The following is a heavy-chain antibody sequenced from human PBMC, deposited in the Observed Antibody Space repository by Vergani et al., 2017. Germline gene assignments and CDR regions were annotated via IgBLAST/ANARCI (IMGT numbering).Heavy chain of an antibody. CDR3: ARSGGDYVSYYYYMDV. Sequence: QVQLQESGPGLVKPSETLSLTCTVSGGSISSYYWGWIRQPPGKGLEWIGRISTSGSTNYNPSLKSRVTISVDTSKNQFSLKLSSVTAADTAVYHWARSGGDYVSYYYYMDVGGKGTTVTVSS. J-gene: IGHJ6*03. CDR2: ISTSGST. D-gene: IGHD4-17*01. CDR1: GGSISSYY. V-gene: IGHV4-4*07.